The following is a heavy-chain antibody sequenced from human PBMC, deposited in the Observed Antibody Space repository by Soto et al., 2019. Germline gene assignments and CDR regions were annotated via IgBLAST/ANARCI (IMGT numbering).Heavy chain of an antibody. CDR3: ARVWGYYYDSSGYWFDP. D-gene: IGHD3-22*01. J-gene: IGHJ5*02. CDR1: GGSISSYY. Sequence: SETLSLTCTVSGGSISSYYWSWIRQPPGKGLEWIGYIYYSGSTNYNPSLKSRVTISVDTSKNQFSLKLSSVTAADTAVYYCARVWGYYYDSSGYWFDPWGQGTLVTVSS. CDR2: IYYSGST. V-gene: IGHV4-59*01.